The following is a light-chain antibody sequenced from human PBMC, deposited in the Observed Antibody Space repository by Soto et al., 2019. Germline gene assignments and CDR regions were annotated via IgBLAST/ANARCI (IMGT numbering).Light chain of an antibody. Sequence: DIRVTQSPSSLSASVGDRVTITCRASQSISSYLNWYQQKPGKAPKVLIYDSSSLQSGVPSRFSGSGSGTDFTLTISSLQPEDFATYYCQQSYSTPRTFGQGTKVDIK. V-gene: IGKV1-39*01. CDR1: QSISSY. J-gene: IGKJ1*01. CDR2: DSS. CDR3: QQSYSTPRT.